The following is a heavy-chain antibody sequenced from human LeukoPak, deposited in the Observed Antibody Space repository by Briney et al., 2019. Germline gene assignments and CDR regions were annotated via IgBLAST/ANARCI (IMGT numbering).Heavy chain of an antibody. J-gene: IGHJ4*02. V-gene: IGHV3-21*01. Sequence: GGSLRLSCAASGFTFSSYSMNWVRQAPGKGLEWVSSISSSSSYIYCADSVKGRFTISRDNAKNSLYLQMNSLRAEDTAVYYCARLYLAARRLDYWGQGTLVTVSS. CDR1: GFTFSSYS. CDR3: ARLYLAARRLDY. D-gene: IGHD6-6*01. CDR2: ISSSSSYI.